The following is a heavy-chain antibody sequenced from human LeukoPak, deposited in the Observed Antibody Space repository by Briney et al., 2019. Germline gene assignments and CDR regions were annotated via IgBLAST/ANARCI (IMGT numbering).Heavy chain of an antibody. CDR1: GFTFSSYA. J-gene: IGHJ4*02. CDR2: ISYDGSDK. D-gene: IGHD6-19*01. V-gene: IGHV3-30-3*01. Sequence: GGSLRLSCAASGFTFSSYAMHWVRQAPGKGLEWVAVISYDGSDKYYADSVKGRFTISRDNSKNTLYLQMNSLRAEDTAVYYCARALPRIAVAGTYFDYWGQGTLVTVSS. CDR3: ARALPRIAVAGTYFDY.